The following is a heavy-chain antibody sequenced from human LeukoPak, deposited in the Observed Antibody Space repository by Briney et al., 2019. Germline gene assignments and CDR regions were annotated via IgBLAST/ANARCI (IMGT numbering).Heavy chain of an antibody. CDR2: MNPNSGNT. CDR1: GYTFTSYD. D-gene: IGHD3-10*01. J-gene: IGHJ4*02. V-gene: IGHV1-8*01. CDR3: ASTRLWFGELFPSFFDY. Sequence: ASVKVSCKASGYTFTSYDINWVRRATGQGLEWMGWMNPNSGNTGYAQKFQGRVTMTRNTSISTAYMELSSLRSEDTAVYYCASTRLWFGELFPSFFDYWGQGTLVTVSS.